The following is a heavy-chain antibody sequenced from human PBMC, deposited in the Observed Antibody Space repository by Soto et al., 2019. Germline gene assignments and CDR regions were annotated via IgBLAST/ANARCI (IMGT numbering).Heavy chain of an antibody. CDR2: ISGSGGNI. J-gene: IGHJ4*02. CDR1: GFTFSRYA. V-gene: IGHV3-23*01. D-gene: IGHD1-1*01. Sequence: PGGSLRLSCVASGFTFSRYAMGWVRQAPGKGLEWVSVISGSGGNIHYVDSVKGRFTISRDNSKNTLYLQMNSLRVDDTAVYICATQDFRGTTGTTWGQGTLVTVSS. CDR3: ATQDFRGTTGTT.